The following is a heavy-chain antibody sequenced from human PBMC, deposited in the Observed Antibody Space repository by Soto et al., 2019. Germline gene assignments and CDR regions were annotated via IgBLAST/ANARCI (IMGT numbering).Heavy chain of an antibody. V-gene: IGHV3-48*02. CDR1: GFTFSSYS. CDR2: ISSSSSTI. J-gene: IGHJ5*02. CDR3: ARGVTGTTFWFDP. Sequence: EVQLVESGGGLVQPGGSVRLSCAASGFTFSSYSMNWVRQAPGKGLEWVSYISSSSSTIYYADSVKGRFTISRDNAKNSLYLQMNSLRDEDTAVYYCARGVTGTTFWFDPWGQGTLVTVSS. D-gene: IGHD1-7*01.